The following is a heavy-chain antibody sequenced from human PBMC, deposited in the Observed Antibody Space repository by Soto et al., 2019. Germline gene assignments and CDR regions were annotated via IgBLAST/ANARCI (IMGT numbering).Heavy chain of an antibody. CDR1: AFTVRSNY. CDR3: ARDVMSVAGSADY. Sequence: VQLVETGGGLIQPGGSLRLSCAASAFTVRSNYMSWVRQAPGKGLEWVSTISSDGGTYYTDSVKGRFAISRDNSKNTLYLQMNSLTAEDTAVYYCARDVMSVAGSADYWGQGTLVTVSS. V-gene: IGHV3-53*02. D-gene: IGHD6-19*01. CDR2: ISSDGGT. J-gene: IGHJ4*02.